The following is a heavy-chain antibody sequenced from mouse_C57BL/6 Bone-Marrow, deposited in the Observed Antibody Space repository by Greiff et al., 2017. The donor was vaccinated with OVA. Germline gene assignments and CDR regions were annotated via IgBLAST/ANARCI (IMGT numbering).Heavy chain of an antibody. V-gene: IGHV1-18*01. D-gene: IGHD1-1*01. J-gene: IGHJ3*01. Sequence: VHVKQSGPELVKPGASVKIPCKASGYTFTDYNMDWVKQSHGKSLEWIGDINPNNGGTIYNQKFKGKATLTVDKSSSTAYMELRSLTSEDTAVYYCARSYGSSPWFAYWGQGTLVTVSA. CDR1: GYTFTDYN. CDR2: INPNNGGT. CDR3: ARSYGSSPWFAY.